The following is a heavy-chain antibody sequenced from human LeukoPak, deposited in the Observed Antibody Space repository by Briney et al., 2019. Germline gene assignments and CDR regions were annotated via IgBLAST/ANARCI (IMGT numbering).Heavy chain of an antibody. CDR3: VSFYETY. D-gene: IGHD2/OR15-2a*01. Sequence: XWXXXAPGKGLVWVSHINSDGSWTSYADSVKGRFTISKDNAKNTVYLQMNSLRAEDTAVYYCVSFYETYWGRGTLVTVSS. CDR2: INSDGSWT. V-gene: IGHV3-74*01. J-gene: IGHJ4*02.